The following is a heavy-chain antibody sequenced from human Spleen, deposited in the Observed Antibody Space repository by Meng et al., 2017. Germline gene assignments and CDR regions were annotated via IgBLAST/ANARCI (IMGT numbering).Heavy chain of an antibody. D-gene: IGHD2-15*01. J-gene: IGHJ6*02. CDR3: ARGDCSGGSCYYGAYYGMDV. Sequence: SETLSLTCTVSGGSINSYYWSWIRQPPGKGLEWIGYIYHGGSTNYNPSLKSRVTILVDTSMNQISLKLRSVTAADTAVYYCARGDCSGGSCYYGAYYGMDVWGQGTTVTVSS. CDR2: IYHGGST. V-gene: IGHV4-59*01. CDR1: GGSINSYY.